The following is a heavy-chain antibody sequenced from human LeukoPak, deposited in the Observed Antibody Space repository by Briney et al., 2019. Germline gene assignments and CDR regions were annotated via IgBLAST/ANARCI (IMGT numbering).Heavy chain of an antibody. CDR3: ARDKRYCTSGRCWGVQFGP. J-gene: IGHJ5*02. Sequence: GGSLRLSCVASGFTVSTNYMSWVRQAPGKGPEWISIIYRGGDTYYADSVKGRFTISRDNSKNTLYLQVNAVRAEDTAVYYCARDKRYCTSGRCWGVQFGPWGQGTLVTVSS. D-gene: IGHD2-8*01. CDR2: IYRGGDT. V-gene: IGHV3-66*01. CDR1: GFTVSTNY.